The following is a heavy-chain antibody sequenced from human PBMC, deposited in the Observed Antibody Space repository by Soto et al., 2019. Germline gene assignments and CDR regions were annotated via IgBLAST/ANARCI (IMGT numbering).Heavy chain of an antibody. CDR1: GGSISSSSYY. D-gene: IGHD4-17*01. J-gene: IGHJ4*02. Sequence: QLQLQESGPGLVKPSETLSLTCTVSGGSISSSSYYWGWIRQPPGKGLEWIGSIYYSGSTYYNPSLKSRGTISVDTSKTQFSLKLSSVTAADTAVYYCARPTKPDYGIDYWGQGTLVTVSS. V-gene: IGHV4-39*01. CDR3: ARPTKPDYGIDY. CDR2: IYYSGST.